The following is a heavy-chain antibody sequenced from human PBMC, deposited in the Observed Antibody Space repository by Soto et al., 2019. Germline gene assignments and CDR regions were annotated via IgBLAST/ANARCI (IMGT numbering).Heavy chain of an antibody. CDR1: GYTFNNYA. V-gene: IGHV3-23*01. CDR3: ARTDKFNSQSSGWANRFDY. Sequence: EVQLLESGGGLVHPGESLTLFCAASGYTFNNYAMTWVRQAPGKGLEWVSTLTSGGTTYYGDTVKGRFTISRDNSKSTVYLQMTSLRAEDTAVYYCARTDKFNSQSSGWANRFDYWGQGTLVSVSS. D-gene: IGHD6-19*01. CDR2: LTSGGTT. J-gene: IGHJ4*02.